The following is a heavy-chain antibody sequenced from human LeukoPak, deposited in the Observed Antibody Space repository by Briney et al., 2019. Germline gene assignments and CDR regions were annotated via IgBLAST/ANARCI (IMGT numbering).Heavy chain of an antibody. D-gene: IGHD2-15*01. J-gene: IGHJ3*02. CDR1: GYSFTGSL. Sequence: EASVKVSCKASGYSFTGSLIHWVRQAPGQGLEWMGLINPNSGGTHYAQKFQGRVTMTRDTSISAVYMELSSLKSDDTAVYYCAREVDAFDIRGQGTMVTVSS. CDR3: AREVDAFDI. CDR2: INPNSGGT. V-gene: IGHV1-2*02.